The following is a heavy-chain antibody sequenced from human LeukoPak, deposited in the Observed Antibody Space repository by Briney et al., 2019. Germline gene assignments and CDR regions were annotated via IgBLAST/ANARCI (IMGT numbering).Heavy chain of an antibody. CDR2: LSGTGRYI. V-gene: IGHV3-21*06. J-gene: IGHJ3*02. CDR1: GLTFSSYA. Sequence: GGSLRLSCAASGLTFSSYAMNWVRQAPGKGLEWVSSLSGTGRYIYYADLMKGRFTISRDNAKNSLYLQMNSLRAEDTAVYYCARSLRDAFDIWGQGTMVTVSS. CDR3: ARSLRDAFDI.